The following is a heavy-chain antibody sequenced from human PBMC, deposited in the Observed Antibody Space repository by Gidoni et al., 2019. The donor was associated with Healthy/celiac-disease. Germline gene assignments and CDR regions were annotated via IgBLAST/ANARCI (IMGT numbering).Heavy chain of an antibody. D-gene: IGHD4-17*01. J-gene: IGHJ4*02. CDR1: GGSFSGYY. CDR3: ASDDGGNIDY. CDR2: INHSGST. Sequence: QVQLQQWGAGLLKPSETPSLTCAVYGGSFSGYYWSWIRQPPGKGLAWIGEINHSGSTNYNPSLKSRVTISVDTSKNQFSLKLSSVTAADTAVYYCASDDGGNIDYWGQGTLVTVSS. V-gene: IGHV4-34*01.